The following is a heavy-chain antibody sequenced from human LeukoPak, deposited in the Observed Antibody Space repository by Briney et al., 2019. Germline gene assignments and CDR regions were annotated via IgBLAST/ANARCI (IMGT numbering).Heavy chain of an antibody. V-gene: IGHV3-48*03. Sequence: GGSLRLSCAASGFTFSSYEMKWVRQAPGKGLEWVSSISSSGSTIYNADSVKGRFTISRDNAKNSLYLQMNSLRVEDTAVYYCAREINGYTHGYYFDYWGQGTLVTVSS. CDR3: AREINGYTHGYYFDY. J-gene: IGHJ4*02. CDR2: ISSSGSTI. CDR1: GFTFSSYE. D-gene: IGHD5-24*01.